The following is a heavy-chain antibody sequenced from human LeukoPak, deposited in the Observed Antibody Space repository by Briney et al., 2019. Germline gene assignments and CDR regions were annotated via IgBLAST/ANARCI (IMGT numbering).Heavy chain of an antibody. CDR3: ARAVVWLPFDY. V-gene: IGHV4-61*02. D-gene: IGHD2-15*01. CDR1: GDSSISGTYY. CDR2: IHPSGST. Sequence: SQTLSLTCTVSGDSSISGTYYWSWIRQPAGKGLEWIGRIHPSGSTNYNPSLKSRVTISVDTSKNQFSLNLGSVTAADTTVYYCARAVVWLPFDYWGQGTLVTVSS. J-gene: IGHJ4*02.